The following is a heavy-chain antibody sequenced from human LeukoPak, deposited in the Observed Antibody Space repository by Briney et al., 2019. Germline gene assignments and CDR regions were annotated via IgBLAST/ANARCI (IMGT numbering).Heavy chain of an antibody. Sequence: SETLSLTCTVSGGSISSGPYYWGWVRQPPGKGLEWIGNIYYGENTYYNPSLKSRVTISIDTSKNQFYLKLSSLTAADTAVYYCARRDDSSGYHKIFDYWGPGTLVTVSS. V-gene: IGHV4-39*01. J-gene: IGHJ4*02. CDR3: ARRDDSSGYHKIFDY. D-gene: IGHD3-22*01. CDR1: GGSISSGPYY. CDR2: IYYGENT.